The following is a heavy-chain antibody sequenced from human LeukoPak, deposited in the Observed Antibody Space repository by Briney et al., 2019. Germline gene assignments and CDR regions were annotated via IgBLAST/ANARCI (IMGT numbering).Heavy chain of an antibody. D-gene: IGHD5-12*01. CDR1: AYTFTSYD. V-gene: IGHV1-8*01. CDR2: MNPNSGNT. Sequence: ASVKVSCKASAYTFTSYDINWVRQATGQGLEWMGWMNPNSGNTGYAQKFQGRVTMTRNTSISTAYMELSSLRSEDTAVYYCARVPSGGYDYVFDYWGQGTLVTVSS. J-gene: IGHJ4*02. CDR3: ARVPSGGYDYVFDY.